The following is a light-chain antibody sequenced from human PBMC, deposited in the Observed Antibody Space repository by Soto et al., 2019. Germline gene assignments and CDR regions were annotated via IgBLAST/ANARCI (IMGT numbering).Light chain of an antibody. J-gene: IGLJ2*01. Sequence: QSALTQPASVSGSPGKSITISCTGTSSDVGGYNYVSWYQQHPGKAPKLMIYDVSNRPSGVSNRFSGSKSGNTASLTISGLQAKDEADYYCSSYTSSSTPKVVFGGGTKLTVL. CDR1: SSDVGGYNY. V-gene: IGLV2-14*01. CDR3: SSYTSSSTPKVV. CDR2: DVS.